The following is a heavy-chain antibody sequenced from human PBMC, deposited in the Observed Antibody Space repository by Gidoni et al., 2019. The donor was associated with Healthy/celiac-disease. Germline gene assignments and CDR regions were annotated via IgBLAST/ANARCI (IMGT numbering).Heavy chain of an antibody. CDR3: ARGSNQDIVVVPAAPYFDY. CDR1: GGSFSACY. J-gene: IGHJ4*02. CDR2: INHSGST. V-gene: IGHV4-34*01. Sequence: QVQLQQWGAGLLKPSETLSLPCAVYGGSFSACYWSWIRQPPGKGLEWIGEINHSGSTNYNPSLKSRVTISVDTSKNQFSLKLSSVTAADTAVYYCARGSNQDIVVVPAAPYFDYWGQGTLVTVSS. D-gene: IGHD2-2*01.